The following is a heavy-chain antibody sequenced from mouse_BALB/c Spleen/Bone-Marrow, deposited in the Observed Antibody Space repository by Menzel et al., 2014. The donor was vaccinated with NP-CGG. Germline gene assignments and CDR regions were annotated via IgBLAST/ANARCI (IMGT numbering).Heavy chain of an antibody. CDR2: ISSGGSYT. Sequence: DVMLVESGGGLVKPGGSLKLSCAASGFTFSSYTMSWVRQTPEKRLEWVATISSGGSYTYYPDSVKGRFTISRDNAKNTLYLQMSSLKSEDTAMYYCTRDLYDGYYYYATDYWGQGTSVTVSS. CDR1: GFTFSSYT. D-gene: IGHD2-3*01. J-gene: IGHJ4*01. CDR3: TRDLYDGYYYYATDY. V-gene: IGHV5-6-4*01.